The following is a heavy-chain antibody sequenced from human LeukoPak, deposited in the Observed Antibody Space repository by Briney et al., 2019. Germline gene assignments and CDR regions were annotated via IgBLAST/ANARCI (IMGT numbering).Heavy chain of an antibody. V-gene: IGHV4-61*02. J-gene: IGHJ4*02. CDR2: IYSTGST. D-gene: IGHD3-10*01. CDR1: GDSISNGTYC. Sequence: TPSQTLSLTCTVSGDSISNGTYCWNWIRQPAGKGLEWIGRIYSTGSTNYNPSLKSRVTISVDTSKNQFSLKLSSVTAADTAVYYCARQVGYYGSGSYYNSSPLDYWGQGTLVTVSS. CDR3: ARQVGYYGSGSYYNSSPLDY.